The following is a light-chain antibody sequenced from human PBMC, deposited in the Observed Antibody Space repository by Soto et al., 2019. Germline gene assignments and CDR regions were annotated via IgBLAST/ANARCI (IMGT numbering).Light chain of an antibody. CDR3: KVWDSSSDHHV. V-gene: IGLV3-21*02. J-gene: IGLJ1*01. Sequence: SYELTQPPSVSVAPGQTARITCGGNNIGSKSVHWYQQKPGQAPVLVVYDDSDRPSGISERFSGSNSGNTATLTISRVEAEDEADYYCKVWDSSSDHHVFGTGTKVTVL. CDR2: DDS. CDR1: NIGSKS.